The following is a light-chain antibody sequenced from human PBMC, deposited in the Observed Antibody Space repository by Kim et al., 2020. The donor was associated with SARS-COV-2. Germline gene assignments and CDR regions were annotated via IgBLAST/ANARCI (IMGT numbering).Light chain of an antibody. CDR1: QNIDNW. J-gene: IGKJ1*01. CDR3: QQYETYWT. Sequence: DIQMTQSPSTLSASVGDRVTITCRASQNIDNWLAWYQQKPGKAPKLLIYKASRLHSGVPSRFSGSGSGTEFTLTISSLQPDDFGIYFCQQYETYWTFGLGTKVAIK. CDR2: KAS. V-gene: IGKV1-5*03.